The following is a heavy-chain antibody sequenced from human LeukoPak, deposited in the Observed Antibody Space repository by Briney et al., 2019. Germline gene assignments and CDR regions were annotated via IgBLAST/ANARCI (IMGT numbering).Heavy chain of an antibody. J-gene: IGHJ5*02. CDR3: ARSGSGSYNWFDP. V-gene: IGHV1-2*02. Sequence: ASVKVSFKASGYTFTVYYMHWVRQAPGQGLEWMGWINPNRCATNYAQKFQGRVTMTSDTSISTAYMELSRLRSDDTAVYCCARSGSGSYNWFDPWGQGTLVTVSS. CDR1: GYTFTVYY. CDR2: INPNRCAT. D-gene: IGHD3-10*01.